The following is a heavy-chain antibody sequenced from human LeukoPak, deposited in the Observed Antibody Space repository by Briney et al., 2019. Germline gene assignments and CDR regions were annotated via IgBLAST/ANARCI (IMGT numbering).Heavy chain of an antibody. D-gene: IGHD1-26*01. CDR2: IRYSGST. V-gene: IGHV4-39*07. J-gene: IGHJ4*02. Sequence: SETLSLTCTVSGDSISSGDYYWGWIRQPPGKGLEWIGNIRYSGSTYYSPSLKSRVTISVDTSRNQFSLKLTSVTAADTAVYYCARGQGGNYYLNYFDYWGQGALVTVSS. CDR1: GDSISSGDYY. CDR3: ARGQGGNYYLNYFDY.